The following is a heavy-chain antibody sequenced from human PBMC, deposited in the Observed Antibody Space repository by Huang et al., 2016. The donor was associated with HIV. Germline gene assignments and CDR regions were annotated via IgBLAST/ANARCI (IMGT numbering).Heavy chain of an antibody. V-gene: IGHV4-39*01. CDR1: GGSITSSSYY. CDR3: ARHFSYYDSSGYTPWDAFDI. Sequence: QLQLQGSGPGLVKPSETLSLTCTVSGGSITSSSYYWGWIRQPPGKGLEWVGSIYSSGSTDYNPSLKSRVTGSVDTSKNQFSLKLSSVTAADTAVYYCARHFSYYDSSGYTPWDAFDIWGQGTMVTVSS. D-gene: IGHD3-22*01. CDR2: IYSSGST. J-gene: IGHJ3*02.